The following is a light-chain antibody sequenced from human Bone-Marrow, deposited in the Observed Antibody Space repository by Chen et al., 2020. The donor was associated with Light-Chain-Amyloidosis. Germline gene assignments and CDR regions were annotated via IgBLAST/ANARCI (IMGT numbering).Light chain of an antibody. J-gene: IGKJ4*01. CDR2: AAS. Sequence: DIQMTQSPSSLSASVGDTVTITCRASQGINNYLAWYQQKPGKVPKLLIYAASTLRSGVPSRIRGSGSGTDFTLTISSLQTEDVATCYCQKYNSAPFTFGGGSKVEIK. CDR3: QKYNSAPFT. CDR1: QGINNY. V-gene: IGKV1-27*01.